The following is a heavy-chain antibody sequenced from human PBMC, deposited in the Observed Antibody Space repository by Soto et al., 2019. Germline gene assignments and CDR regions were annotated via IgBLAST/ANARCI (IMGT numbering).Heavy chain of an antibody. J-gene: IGHJ4*02. V-gene: IGHV3-15*07. Sequence: PGGSLRLSCAASGFTFSNAWMNWVRQAPGKGLEWVGRIKSKTDGGTTDYAAPVKGRFTISRDDSKNTLYLQMNSLKTEDTAVYYCTTARGYNWNDDRFDYWGQGTLVTVSS. CDR2: IKSKTDGGTT. D-gene: IGHD1-1*01. CDR3: TTARGYNWNDDRFDY. CDR1: GFTFSNAW.